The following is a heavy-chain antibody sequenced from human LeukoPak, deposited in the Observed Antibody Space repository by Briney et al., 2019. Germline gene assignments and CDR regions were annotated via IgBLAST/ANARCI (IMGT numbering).Heavy chain of an antibody. CDR3: ARDGEGGAKTYYYDSSGPGHYYYYMDV. J-gene: IGHJ6*03. CDR1: GGSISSHY. Sequence: PSETLSLTCTVSGGSISSHYWSWIRQPPGKGLEWIGYIYYSGSTNYNPSLKSRVTISVDTSKNQFSLKLSSVTAADTAVYYCARDGEGGAKTYYYDSSGPGHYYYYMDVWGKGTTVTVSS. D-gene: IGHD3-22*01. CDR2: IYYSGST. V-gene: IGHV4-59*11.